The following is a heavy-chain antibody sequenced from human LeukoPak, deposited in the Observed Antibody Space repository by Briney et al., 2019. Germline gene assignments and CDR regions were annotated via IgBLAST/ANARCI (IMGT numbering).Heavy chain of an antibody. CDR1: GDAVYY. Sequence: PSGTLSLTCTVSGDAVYYWNWIRQPAGKGLEWIGRIYNNESTWSNPSLKSRVSMSIGTSKNQFSLKLSSVTAADAAVYYCARDIGNHFGGLDHYYYDYWGPGTLVTVSS. V-gene: IGHV4-4*07. CDR3: ARDIGNHFGGLDHYYYDY. CDR2: IYNNEST. J-gene: IGHJ4*02. D-gene: IGHD2-15*01.